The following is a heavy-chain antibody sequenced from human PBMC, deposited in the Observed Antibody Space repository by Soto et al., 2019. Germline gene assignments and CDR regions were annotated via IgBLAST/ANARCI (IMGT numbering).Heavy chain of an antibody. J-gene: IGHJ4*02. CDR1: GGSFSDFY. V-gene: IGHV4-34*01. CDR2: INHSGST. CDR3: GPRGAVADPRGY. D-gene: IGHD6-19*01. Sequence: QVQLQQWGAGLLKPSETLSLTCAVYGGSFSDFYLTWIRQPPGKGLEWLGEINHSGSTNYNPSLKSRVAISVDTSKNQFSLNLTSGTAADTAVYYCGPRGAVADPRGYWGQGTLVTVAS.